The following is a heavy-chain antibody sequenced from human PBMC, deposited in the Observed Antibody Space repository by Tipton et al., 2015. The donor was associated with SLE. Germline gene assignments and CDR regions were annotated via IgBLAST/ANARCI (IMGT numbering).Heavy chain of an antibody. V-gene: IGHV3-30*02. D-gene: IGHD5-12*01. CDR2: IRYDGSDK. J-gene: IGHJ6*02. Sequence: GSLRLSCVASGFKFDEYAMHWVRQAPGKGLEWVAFIRYDGSDKYADSVKGRFTISRDNSKNTLYLQMSSLRAEDTAVYYCAKDQIVTTQMDYYGMDVWGQGTTVTVSS. CDR1: GFKFDEYA. CDR3: AKDQIVTTQMDYYGMDV.